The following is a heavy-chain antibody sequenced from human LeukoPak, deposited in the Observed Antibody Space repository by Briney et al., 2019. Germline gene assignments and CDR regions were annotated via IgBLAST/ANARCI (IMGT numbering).Heavy chain of an antibody. Sequence: SETLSLTCTVSGASISSYYWNWIRQPPGKGLEWIGYIYYSGNTNYNPSLKSRVTMSVDTSKNQFSLHLTSVTPEDTAVYYCARGIRGTTASFDSWGQGTLVTVSS. J-gene: IGHJ4*02. CDR1: GASISSYY. CDR2: IYYSGNT. CDR3: ARGIRGTTASFDS. V-gene: IGHV4-59*12. D-gene: IGHD1-1*01.